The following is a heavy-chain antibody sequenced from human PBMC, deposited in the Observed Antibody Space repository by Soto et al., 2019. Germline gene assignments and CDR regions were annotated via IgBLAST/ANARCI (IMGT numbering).Heavy chain of an antibody. CDR3: AREAGVATVTTARDY. CDR2: ISAYNGNT. CDR1: CYTFTSYG. V-gene: IGHV1-18*04. D-gene: IGHD4-17*01. J-gene: IGHJ4*02. Sequence: SVKVSFKASCYTFTSYGISWVRQAPVQGLEWMGWISAYNGNTNYAQKLQGRVTMTTDTSTSTAYMELRSLRSDDTAVYYCAREAGVATVTTARDYWGQGTLVTVYS.